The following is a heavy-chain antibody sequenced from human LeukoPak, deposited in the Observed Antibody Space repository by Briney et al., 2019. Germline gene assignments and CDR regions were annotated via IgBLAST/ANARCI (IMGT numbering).Heavy chain of an antibody. CDR1: GYTFTSYG. V-gene: IGHV1-69*13. CDR3: ARHPPYYDILTGYYYYYYGMDV. CDR2: IIPIFGTA. D-gene: IGHD3-9*01. Sequence: GASVKVSCKASGYTFTSYGISWVRQAPGQGLEWMGGIIPIFGTANYAQKFQGRVTITADESTSTAYMELSSLRSEDTAVYYCARHPPYYDILTGYYYYYYGMDVWGKGTTVTVSS. J-gene: IGHJ6*04.